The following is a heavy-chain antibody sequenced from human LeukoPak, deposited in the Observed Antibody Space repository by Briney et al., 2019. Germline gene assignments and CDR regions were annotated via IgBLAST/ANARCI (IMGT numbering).Heavy chain of an antibody. D-gene: IGHD3-10*01. CDR2: ISSSSSTI. V-gene: IGHV3-48*01. Sequence: GGSLRLSCAASGFTFRSYSMNWVRQAPGKGLEWVSYISSSSSTIYYADSVKGRFTISRDNAKDSLYLQMNSLRAEDTAVYYCARDLFYYGSGSFDYWGQGTLVTVSS. J-gene: IGHJ4*02. CDR1: GFTFRSYS. CDR3: ARDLFYYGSGSFDY.